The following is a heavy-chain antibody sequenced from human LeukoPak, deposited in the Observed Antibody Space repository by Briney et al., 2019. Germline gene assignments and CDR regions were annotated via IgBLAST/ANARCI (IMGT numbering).Heavy chain of an antibody. V-gene: IGHV4-39*07. Sequence: SSGTLSLTCTVSGGSISSNSHYWGWIRQPPGTGLEWIANIFHNGNTAYNPSLKRRVTISIDTSQNQLSLRLSSVTAADTAVYYCARVGWGNVAAYPNWLDPWGQGTVVTVSS. CDR2: IFHNGNT. J-gene: IGHJ5*02. CDR1: GGSISSNSHY. CDR3: ARVGWGNVAAYPNWLDP. D-gene: IGHD3-16*01.